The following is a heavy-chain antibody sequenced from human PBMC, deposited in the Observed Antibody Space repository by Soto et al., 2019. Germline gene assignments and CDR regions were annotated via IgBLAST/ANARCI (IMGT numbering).Heavy chain of an antibody. V-gene: IGHV4-59*01. CDR3: AREEVAAGQMDY. CDR1: GGSISSYY. D-gene: IGHD2-15*01. CDR2: IYYSGST. Sequence: PSETLSLTCTVSGGSISSYYWSWIRQPPGKGLEWIGYIYYSGSTNYNPSLKSRVTISVDTSKNQFSLKLSSVTAADTAVYYCAREEVAAGQMDYWGQGTLVTVSS. J-gene: IGHJ4*02.